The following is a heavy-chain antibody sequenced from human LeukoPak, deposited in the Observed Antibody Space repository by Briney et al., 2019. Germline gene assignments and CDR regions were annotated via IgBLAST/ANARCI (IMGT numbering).Heavy chain of an antibody. Sequence: GASVKVSCKASGYTFTSYYMHWVRQAPGQGLEWMGIINPSGGSTSYAQKFQGRVTMTRDTSTSTAYMELSSLRSEDAAVYYCARSELPPKPAAATVYYYYYGMDVWGQGTTVTVSS. D-gene: IGHD2-2*01. J-gene: IGHJ6*02. CDR2: INPSGGST. CDR1: GYTFTSYY. CDR3: ARSELPPKPAAATVYYYYYGMDV. V-gene: IGHV1-46*01.